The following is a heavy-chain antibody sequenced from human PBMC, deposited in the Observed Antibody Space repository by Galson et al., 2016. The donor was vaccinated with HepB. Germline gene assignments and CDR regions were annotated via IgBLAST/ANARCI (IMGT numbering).Heavy chain of an antibody. CDR1: GFTFGNFA. V-gene: IGHV3-23*01. Sequence: SLRLSCAASGFTFGNFAMNWVRQTPGKGLEWVAGITNRGFSTYYSDSVKGRSTTSRDNFNNTLSLQMNSGRAEDTAVFYCANVRPPYSSDWYFDLWGRGTLVTVSS. CDR2: ITNRGFST. CDR3: ANVRPPYSSDWYFDL. J-gene: IGHJ2*01. D-gene: IGHD6-25*01.